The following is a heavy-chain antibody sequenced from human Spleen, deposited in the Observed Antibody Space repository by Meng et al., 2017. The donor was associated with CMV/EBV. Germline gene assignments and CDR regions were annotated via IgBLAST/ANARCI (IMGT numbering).Heavy chain of an antibody. CDR3: ARGGYYVG. D-gene: IGHD3-10*02. V-gene: IGHV4-39*07. CDR2: IYYSGST. J-gene: IGHJ4*02. Sequence: QRWGPRLVTPSETLSLTCTVSGGSISSSCYYWGWIRQPPGKGLEWIGSIYYSGSTYYNPSLKSRVTISVDTSKNQFSLKLSSVTAADTAVYYCARGGYYVGWGQGTLVTVSS. CDR1: GGSISSSCYY.